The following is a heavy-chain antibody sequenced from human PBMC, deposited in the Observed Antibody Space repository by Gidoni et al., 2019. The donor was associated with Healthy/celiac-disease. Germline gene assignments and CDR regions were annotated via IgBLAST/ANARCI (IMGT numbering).Heavy chain of an antibody. J-gene: IGHJ3*02. D-gene: IGHD6-13*01. CDR1: GFTFSSYA. Sequence: QVQLVESGGGVVQPGRSLRLSCAASGFTFSSYAMHWVRQAPGKGLEWVAVISYDGSNKYYADSVKGRFTISRDNSKNTLYLQMNSLRAEDTAVYYCAGEQQLVPNDAFDIWGQGTMVTVSS. V-gene: IGHV3-30-3*01. CDR3: AGEQQLVPNDAFDI. CDR2: ISYDGSNK.